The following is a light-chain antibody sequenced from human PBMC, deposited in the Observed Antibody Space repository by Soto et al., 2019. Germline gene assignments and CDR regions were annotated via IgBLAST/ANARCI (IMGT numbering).Light chain of an antibody. Sequence: DVPMTQSPSSLSASVGDRVIITCRASQSVSDYVNWYQQKPGKAPKLLIYGASSLQSGVPSRFSGSGSGTEFTVTISRLQPEDLATYYCQQSYTSPPTCGPGTKVDL. CDR2: GAS. V-gene: IGKV1-39*01. CDR1: QSVSDY. CDR3: QQSYTSPPT. J-gene: IGKJ3*01.